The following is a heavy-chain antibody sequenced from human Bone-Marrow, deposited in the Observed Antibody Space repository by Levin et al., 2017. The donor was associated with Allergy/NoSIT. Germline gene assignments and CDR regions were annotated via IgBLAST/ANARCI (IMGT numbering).Heavy chain of an antibody. CDR1: GFTFGDFA. CDR3: AKDVRTWNSDFYDAFDS. Sequence: GGSLRLSCAASGFTFGDFAMHWVRQVPGKGLEWVSGISWNGGSIDYADSVKGRFTISRDNAKASLYLQMNSLRAEDTALYYCAKDVRTWNSDFYDAFDSWGQGTMLTVSS. J-gene: IGHJ3*01. V-gene: IGHV3-9*01. CDR2: ISWNGGSI. D-gene: IGHD1/OR15-1a*01.